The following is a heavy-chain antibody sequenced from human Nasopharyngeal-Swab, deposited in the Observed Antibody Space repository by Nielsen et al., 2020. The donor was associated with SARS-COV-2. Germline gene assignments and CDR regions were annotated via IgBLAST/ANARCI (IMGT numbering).Heavy chain of an antibody. Sequence: WIRQPPGKGLEWVAVISYDGSNKYYADSVKGRFTISRDNSKNTLYLQMNSLRAEDTAVYYCAKAQSINWFDPWGQGTLVTVSS. D-gene: IGHD2-21*01. J-gene: IGHJ5*02. CDR2: ISYDGSNK. V-gene: IGHV3-30*18. CDR3: AKAQSINWFDP.